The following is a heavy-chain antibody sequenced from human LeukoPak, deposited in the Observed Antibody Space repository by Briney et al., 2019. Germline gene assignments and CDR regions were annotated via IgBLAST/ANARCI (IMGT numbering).Heavy chain of an antibody. V-gene: IGHV3-53*01. CDR1: GFTVSSNY. J-gene: IGHJ3*02. D-gene: IGHD1-26*01. CDR2: IYSGGSGGST. Sequence: GSLRLSCAASGFTVSSNYMSWARPAPGKGLEWVSVIYSGGSGGSTYYADSVKGRFTISRENSKNTLYLQMNSLRAEDTAVYYCARDSGSYYDAFDIWGQGTMVTVSS. CDR3: ARDSGSYYDAFDI.